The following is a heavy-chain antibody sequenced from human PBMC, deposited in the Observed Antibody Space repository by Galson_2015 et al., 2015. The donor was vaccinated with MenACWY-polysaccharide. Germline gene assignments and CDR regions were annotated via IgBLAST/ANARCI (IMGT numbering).Heavy chain of an antibody. CDR1: GFTFSSYA. CDR3: AKAPDFRVAGIQGRYYYGMDV. CDR2: ISGSGGST. D-gene: IGHD6-19*01. J-gene: IGHJ6*02. V-gene: IGHV3-23*01. Sequence: SLRLSCAASGFTFSSYAMSWVRQAPGKGLEWVSAISGSGGSTYYADSVKGRFTISRDNSKNTLYLQMNSLRAEDTAVYYCAKAPDFRVAGIQGRYYYGMDVWGQGTTVTVSS.